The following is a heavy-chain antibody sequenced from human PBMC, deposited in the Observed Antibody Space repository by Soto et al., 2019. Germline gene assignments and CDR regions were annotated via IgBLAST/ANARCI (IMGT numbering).Heavy chain of an antibody. CDR1: GFTFRSHA. Sequence: QGQLVESGGGVVQPGRSLRLSCTASGFTFRSHAMHWVRQAPGKGLEWVAVISYDGRNNYYADSVKGRFTISRDNSKNTLYLQVNSLTTEDTAVYYCARDRAGDILAISLAATPYFDSWGQGTLVTVSS. D-gene: IGHD2-15*01. J-gene: IGHJ4*02. CDR3: ARDRAGDILAISLAATPYFDS. V-gene: IGHV3-30*01. CDR2: ISYDGRNN.